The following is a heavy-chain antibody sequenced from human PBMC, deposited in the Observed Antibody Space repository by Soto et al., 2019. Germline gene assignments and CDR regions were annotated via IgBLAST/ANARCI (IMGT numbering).Heavy chain of an antibody. D-gene: IGHD3-3*01. J-gene: IGHJ6*02. Sequence: QVQLQESGPGLVRPSQTLFLTCSVSGDSISSGGFYWTWVRRHPGKGLEWIGYISFNGSTFYNPSLWSRLTISFDMSKNQISLRLTSLTAADTSVYFCARSPGFPNAHYDVRIGLHGMDVWGRGTTVTVSS. V-gene: IGHV4-31*03. CDR3: ARSPGFPNAHYDVRIGLHGMDV. CDR1: GDSISSGGFY. CDR2: ISFNGST.